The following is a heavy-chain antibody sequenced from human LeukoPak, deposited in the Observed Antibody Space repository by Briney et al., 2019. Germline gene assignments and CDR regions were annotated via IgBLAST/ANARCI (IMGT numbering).Heavy chain of an antibody. CDR2: IYYSGTT. D-gene: IGHD3-10*01. CDR1: GGSISTGGVY. Sequence: SQTLSLTCTVSGGSISTGGVYWNWIRQHPGEGLEWIGYIYYSGTTYRNPSLKSRVTILLDASKNQFSLNLSSVTATDTAVYFCARGPGGEFDFWGQGILVTVSS. CDR3: ARGPGGEFDF. V-gene: IGHV4-31*03. J-gene: IGHJ4*02.